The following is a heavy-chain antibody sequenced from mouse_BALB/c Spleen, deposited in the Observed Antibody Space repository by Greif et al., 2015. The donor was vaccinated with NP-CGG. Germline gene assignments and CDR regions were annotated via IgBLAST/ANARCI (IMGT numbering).Heavy chain of an antibody. CDR2: ILPGSGST. Sequence: VQLQQSGAELMEPGASVKISCKATGYTFSSYWIEWVKQRPGHGLEWIGEILPGSGSTNYNEKFKGKATFTADTSSNTAYMQLSSLTSEDSAVYYCALGKWVRRPDYYAMDYWGQGTSVTVSS. D-gene: IGHD2-2*01. J-gene: IGHJ4*01. CDR1: GYTFSSYW. V-gene: IGHV1-9*01. CDR3: ALGKWVRRPDYYAMDY.